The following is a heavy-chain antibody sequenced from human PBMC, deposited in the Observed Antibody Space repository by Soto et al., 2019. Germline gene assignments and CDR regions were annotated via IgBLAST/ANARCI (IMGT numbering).Heavy chain of an antibody. CDR1: GGSISSSSYY. Sequence: PSETLSITCTVSGGSISSSSYYWGWIRQPPGKGLEWIGSIYYSGSTYYNPSLKSRVTISVDTSKNQFSLKLSSVTAADTAVDYCASHTIGNWFDPWGQGTLVTVSS. CDR2: IYYSGST. V-gene: IGHV4-39*01. D-gene: IGHD2-2*01. CDR3: ASHTIGNWFDP. J-gene: IGHJ5*02.